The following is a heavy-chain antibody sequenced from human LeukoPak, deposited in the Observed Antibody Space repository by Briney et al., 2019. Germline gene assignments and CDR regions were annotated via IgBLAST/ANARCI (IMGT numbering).Heavy chain of an antibody. CDR2: ISSSSSYI. J-gene: IGHJ4*02. CDR3: ARGGVVPAAIGY. CDR1: GFTFSSYS. V-gene: IGHV3-21*01. D-gene: IGHD2-2*02. Sequence: PGGSLRLSCAASGFTFSSYSMNWVRQAPGKGLEWVSSISSSSSYIYYADSVKGRFTISRDNAKNSLYLQMNSLRAEDTAVYYCARGGVVPAAIGYWGQGTLVTVSS.